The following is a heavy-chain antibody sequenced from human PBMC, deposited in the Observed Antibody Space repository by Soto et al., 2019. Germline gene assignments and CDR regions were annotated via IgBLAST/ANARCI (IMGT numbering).Heavy chain of an antibody. J-gene: IGHJ6*02. CDR1: GFTFSNAC. D-gene: IGHD3-22*01. CDR2: IKSKTDGGTT. CDR3: TTDPYYYDRSGPLYYYYGMDV. Sequence: PXVSLRLSCAASGFTFSNACMSWVRQAPGKGLEWVGRIKSKTDGGTTDYAAPVKGRFTISRDDSKNTLYLQMNSLKTEDTAVYYCTTDPYYYDRSGPLYYYYGMDVWGQGTTVTVSS. V-gene: IGHV3-15*01.